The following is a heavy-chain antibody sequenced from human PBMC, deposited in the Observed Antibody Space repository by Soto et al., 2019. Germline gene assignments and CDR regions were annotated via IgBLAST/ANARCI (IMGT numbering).Heavy chain of an antibody. CDR1: GFTFSSYG. D-gene: IGHD1-26*01. J-gene: IGHJ3*02. V-gene: IGHV3-30*18. CDR3: AKSYLGGATHSRDAFDI. CDR2: ISYDGSNK. Sequence: GGSLRLSCAASGFTFSSYGMHWVRQAPGKGLEWVAVISYDGSNKYYADSVKGRFTISRDNSKNTLYLQMNSLRAEDTAVYYCAKSYLGGATHSRDAFDIWGQGTMVTVS.